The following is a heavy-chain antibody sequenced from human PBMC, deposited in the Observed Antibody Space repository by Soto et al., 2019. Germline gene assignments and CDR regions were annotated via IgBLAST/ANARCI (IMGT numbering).Heavy chain of an antibody. CDR3: SKGTTGAAWFDP. J-gene: IGHJ5*02. CDR1: GFTFGSYG. D-gene: IGHD1-1*01. CDR2: IVVSGAST. Sequence: EVQLLESGGDLVQPGGSLRLSCVASGFTFGSYGMTWVRQTPGKGLEWVSSIVVSGASTYYADSVEGRFIISRDNSKNTMDLQRNSLRAEDADVYYCSKGTTGAAWFDPWGQGTLVTVSS. V-gene: IGHV3-23*01.